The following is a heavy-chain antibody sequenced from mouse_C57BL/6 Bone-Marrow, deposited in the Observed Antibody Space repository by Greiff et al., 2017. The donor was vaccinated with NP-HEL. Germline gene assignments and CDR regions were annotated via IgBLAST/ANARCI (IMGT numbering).Heavy chain of an antibody. V-gene: IGHV5-4*01. CDR2: ISDGGSYT. Sequence: EVQLVESGGGLVKPGGSLKLSCAASGFTFSSYAMSRVRQTPEKRLEWVATISDGGSYTYYPDNVKGRFTISRDNAKNNLYLQMSHLKSEDTAMYYCARDKGYYGSSLWYFDYWGQGTTLTVSS. CDR3: ARDKGYYGSSLWYFDY. D-gene: IGHD1-1*01. J-gene: IGHJ2*01. CDR1: GFTFSSYA.